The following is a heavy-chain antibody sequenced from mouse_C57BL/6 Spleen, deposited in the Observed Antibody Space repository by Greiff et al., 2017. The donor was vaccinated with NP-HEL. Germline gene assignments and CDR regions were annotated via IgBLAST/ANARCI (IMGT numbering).Heavy chain of an antibody. Sequence: EVQLQESGGDLVKPGGSLKLSCAASGFTFSSYGMSWVRQTPDKRLEWVATISSGGSYTYYPDSVKGRFTISRDNAKNTLYLQMSSLKSEDTAMYYCAKLDYAMDYWGQGTSVTVSS. CDR2: ISSGGSYT. CDR3: AKLDYAMDY. J-gene: IGHJ4*01. CDR1: GFTFSSYG. V-gene: IGHV5-6*01.